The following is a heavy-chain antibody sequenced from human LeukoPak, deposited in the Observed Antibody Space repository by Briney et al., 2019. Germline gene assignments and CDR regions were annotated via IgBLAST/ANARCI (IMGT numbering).Heavy chain of an antibody. CDR3: AKGGYYPYYYYYMDV. D-gene: IGHD1-26*01. Sequence: GGSLRLSCAASGFTFDDYAMHWVRQAPGKDLEWVSGISWNSGSIGYADSVKGRFTISRDNAKNSLYLQMNSLRAEDTALYYCAKGGYYPYYYYYMDVWGKGTTVTVSS. CDR2: ISWNSGSI. CDR1: GFTFDDYA. J-gene: IGHJ6*03. V-gene: IGHV3-9*01.